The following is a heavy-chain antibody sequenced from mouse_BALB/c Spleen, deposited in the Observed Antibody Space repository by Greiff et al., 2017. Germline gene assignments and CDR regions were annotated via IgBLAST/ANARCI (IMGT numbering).Heavy chain of an antibody. J-gene: IGHJ3*01. D-gene: IGHD1-1*01. CDR2: IDPYNGGT. V-gene: IGHV1S135*01. CDR1: GYAFTSYN. CDR3: ARGALQAWFAY. Sequence: EVQLQQSGPELVKPGASVKVSCKASGYAFTSYNMYWVKQSHGKSLEWIGYIDPYNGGTSYNQKFKGKATLTVDKSSSTAYMHLNSLKSEDSAVYYYARGALQAWFAYWGQGTLVTVSA.